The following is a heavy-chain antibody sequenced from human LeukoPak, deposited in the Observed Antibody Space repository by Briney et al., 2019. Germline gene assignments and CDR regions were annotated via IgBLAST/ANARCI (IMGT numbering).Heavy chain of an antibody. CDR2: ISAYNGNT. D-gene: IGHD6-13*01. CDR3: ARDGIGAAGTGDY. V-gene: IGHV1-18*04. Sequence: ASVKVSCKASGYMFSSYGFSWVRRAPGQGLEWMGWISAYNGNTKYTQDLQGRVTMTTGTATSTAYMELRSLRSDDTAVYYCARDGIGAAGTGDYWGQGTLVTVSS. CDR1: GYMFSSYG. J-gene: IGHJ4*02.